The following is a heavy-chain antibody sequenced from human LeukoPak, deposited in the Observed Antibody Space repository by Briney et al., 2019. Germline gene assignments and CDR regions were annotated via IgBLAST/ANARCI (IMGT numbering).Heavy chain of an antibody. D-gene: IGHD3-3*01. CDR2: ISSSGSTI. J-gene: IGHJ4*02. CDR3: AKARGSYYDFWSGYYERGAADY. Sequence: GGTLRLSCAASGFTFSSYGMSWVRQAPGKGLEWVSYISSSGSTIYYTDSVKGRFTISRDNAKNSLYLQMNSLRAEDTAVYYCAKARGSYYDFWSGYYERGAADYWGQGTLVTVSS. CDR1: GFTFSSYG. V-gene: IGHV3-48*01.